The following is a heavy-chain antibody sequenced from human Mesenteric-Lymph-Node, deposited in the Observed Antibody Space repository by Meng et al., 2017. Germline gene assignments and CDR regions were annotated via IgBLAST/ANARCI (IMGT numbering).Heavy chain of an antibody. D-gene: IGHD3-16*01. J-gene: IGHJ6*02. CDR1: GFTFSSYA. CDR3: AKAGGVSYYYYGMDV. V-gene: IGHV3-23*01. CDR2: ISGSGGST. Sequence: GESLKISCAASGFTFSSYAMSWVRQAPGKGLEGVSAISGSGGSTYYADSVKGRFTISRDNSKNTLYLQMNSLRAEDTAVYYCAKAGGVSYYYYGMDVWGQGTTVTVSS.